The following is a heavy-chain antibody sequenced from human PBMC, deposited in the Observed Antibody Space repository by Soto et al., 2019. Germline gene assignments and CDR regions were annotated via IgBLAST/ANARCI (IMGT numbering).Heavy chain of an antibody. CDR2: ISYDGSNK. CDR1: GFTFSSYA. CDR3: ARDLGGAIDY. J-gene: IGHJ4*02. D-gene: IGHD3-16*01. Sequence: QVQLVESGRGVVQPGRSLRLSCAASGFTFSSYAMHWVRQAPGKGLEWVAVISYDGSNKYYADSVKGRFTISRDNSKNTLYLQMNSLRAEDTAVYYCARDLGGAIDYWGQGTLVTVSS. V-gene: IGHV3-30-3*01.